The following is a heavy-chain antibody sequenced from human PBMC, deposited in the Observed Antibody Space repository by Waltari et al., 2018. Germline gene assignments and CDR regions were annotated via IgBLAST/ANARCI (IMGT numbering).Heavy chain of an antibody. CDR1: GFTFSSYS. V-gene: IGHV3-21*01. CDR2: ISSSGNYI. J-gene: IGHJ4*02. CDR3: ARDSLHY. Sequence: EVQLVESGGGLVKPGGSLRPSGAASGFTFSSYSMNWVRQAPGKGLEWVSSISSSGNYIEYADSVKGRFTISRDNAKNSLSLQMNSLRAEDTAVYYCARDSLHYWGQGTLVTVSS.